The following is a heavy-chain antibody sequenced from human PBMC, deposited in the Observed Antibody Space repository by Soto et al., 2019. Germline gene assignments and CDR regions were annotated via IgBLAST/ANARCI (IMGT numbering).Heavy chain of an antibody. CDR1: GYTFTGCY. CDR3: ARARSGYDRSQDY. Sequence: ASVKVSCKASGYTFTGCYMHWVRQAPGQGLEWMGWINPNSGGTNYAQKFQGRVTMTRDTSISTAYMELSRLRSDDTAVYYCARARSGYDRSQDYWGQGTLVTVSS. J-gene: IGHJ4*02. CDR2: INPNSGGT. D-gene: IGHD5-12*01. V-gene: IGHV1-2*02.